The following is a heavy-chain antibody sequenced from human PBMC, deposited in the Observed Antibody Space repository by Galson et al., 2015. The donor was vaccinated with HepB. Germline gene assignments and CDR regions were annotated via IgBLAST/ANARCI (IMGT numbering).Heavy chain of an antibody. CDR3: ARSLDYGVWYFDL. V-gene: IGHV3-13*05. J-gene: IGHJ2*01. Sequence: SLRLSCAASGFTFSSYDMHWVRDATGKGLEWVSATGTAGDPYYPGSVKGRFTISRENAKNSLYLQMNSLRAGDTAVYYCARSLDYGVWYFDLWGRGTLVTVSS. CDR2: TGTAGDP. D-gene: IGHD4-17*01. CDR1: GFTFSSYD.